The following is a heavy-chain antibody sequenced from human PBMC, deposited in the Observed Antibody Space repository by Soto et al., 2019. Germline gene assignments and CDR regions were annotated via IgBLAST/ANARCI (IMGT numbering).Heavy chain of an antibody. J-gene: IGHJ4*02. V-gene: IGHV3-48*02. D-gene: IGHD2-15*01. Sequence: EVHLVESGGGLVQPGGSLRLSCAASGFTFSSYSLNWVRQAPGKGLEWVSYITSSGTTVYYADSVRGRFTISRDNAKNSLYLKMNSLRDDDSAVYYCARGSRYWAYYFDFWGQGTLVTVSS. CDR2: ITSSGTTV. CDR3: ARGSRYWAYYFDF. CDR1: GFTFSSYS.